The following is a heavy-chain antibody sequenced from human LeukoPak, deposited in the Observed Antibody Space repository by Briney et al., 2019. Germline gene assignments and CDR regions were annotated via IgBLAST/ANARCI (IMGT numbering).Heavy chain of an antibody. CDR1: GYIFTGYY. D-gene: IGHD5-12*01. CDR3: ARGVDGGFDPFDY. V-gene: IGHV1-2*02. J-gene: IGHJ4*02. CDR2: INPISGVT. Sequence: ASVKVSCKASGYIFTGYYMDWVRQAPGQGLEWMGWINPISGVTNFAQNFLGRVSMSRDTSIRTAYLDMYSLTFDDTAVFYWARGVDGGFDPFDYWGQGTLVTVSS.